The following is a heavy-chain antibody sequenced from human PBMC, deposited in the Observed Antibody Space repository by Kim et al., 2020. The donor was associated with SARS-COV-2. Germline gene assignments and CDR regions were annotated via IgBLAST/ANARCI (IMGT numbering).Heavy chain of an antibody. CDR1: GFTFSSYA. CDR3: AKEKSGYSYGPPFYYYGMDV. D-gene: IGHD5-18*01. Sequence: GGSLRLSCAASGFTFSSYAMSWVRQAPGKGLEWVSVIYSGGSSTYYADSVKGRFTISRDNSKNTLYLQMNSLRAEDTAVYYCAKEKSGYSYGPPFYYYGMDVWGQGTTVTVSS. J-gene: IGHJ6*02. V-gene: IGHV3-23*03. CDR2: IYSGGSST.